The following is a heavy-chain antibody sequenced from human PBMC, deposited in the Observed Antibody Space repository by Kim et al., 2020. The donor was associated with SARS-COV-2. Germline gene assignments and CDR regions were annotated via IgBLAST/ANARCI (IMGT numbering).Heavy chain of an antibody. D-gene: IGHD2-2*01. CDR3: ARVDILLLSSPADY. J-gene: IGHJ4*02. Sequence: GQKFQGRVTMTSNTSISTAYMELSSLRSEDTAVYYCARVDILLLSSPADYWGQGTLVTVSS. V-gene: IGHV1-8*01.